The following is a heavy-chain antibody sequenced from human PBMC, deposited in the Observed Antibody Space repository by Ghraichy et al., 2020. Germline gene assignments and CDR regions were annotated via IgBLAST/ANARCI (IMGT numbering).Heavy chain of an antibody. Sequence: GGSLRLTCAASGFTFSSYCMSWVRQAPGKGLEWVANIKQDGSQKNYVDSVKGRFTISRDITKNSLYLQMNSLRAEDTAVYYCARGGYSRFDYWGQGTLVTVSS. V-gene: IGHV3-7*03. J-gene: IGHJ4*02. CDR2: IKQDGSQK. CDR3: ARGGYSRFDY. D-gene: IGHD3-22*01. CDR1: GFTFSSYC.